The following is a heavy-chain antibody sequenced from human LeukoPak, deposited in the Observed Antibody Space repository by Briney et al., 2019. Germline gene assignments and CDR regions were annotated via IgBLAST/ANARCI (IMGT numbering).Heavy chain of an antibody. CDR2: ISGSGGST. CDR3: AKEMVLLWFGESSNANDY. V-gene: IGHV3-23*01. D-gene: IGHD3-10*01. Sequence: PGGSLRLSCAASGCTFSSYGMSWVREAPGKGLEWVSAISGSGGSTYYADSVKGRFTISRDNSKNTLYLQMNSLRAEDTAVYYCAKEMVLLWFGESSNANDYWGQGTLVTVSS. CDR1: GCTFSSYG. J-gene: IGHJ4*02.